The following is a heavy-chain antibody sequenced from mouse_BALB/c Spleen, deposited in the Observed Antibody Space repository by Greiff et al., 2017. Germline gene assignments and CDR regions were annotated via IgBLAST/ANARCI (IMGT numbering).Heavy chain of an antibody. J-gene: IGHJ4*01. CDR1: GFPFSDYY. Sequence: EVKLMESGGGLVKPGGSLKLSCAASGFPFSDYYMYWVRQTPEKRLEWVATISDGGSYTYYPDSVKGRFTISRDNAKNNLYLQMSSLKSEDTAMYYCARDCSFYYYAMDYWGQGTSVTVSS. CDR3: ARDCSFYYYAMDY. CDR2: ISDGGSYT. V-gene: IGHV5-4*02.